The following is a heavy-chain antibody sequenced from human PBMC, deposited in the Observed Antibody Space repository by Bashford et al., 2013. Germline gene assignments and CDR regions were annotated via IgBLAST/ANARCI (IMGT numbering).Heavy chain of an antibody. J-gene: IGHJ4*02. V-gene: IGHV3-23*01. CDR3: ANSPDKGY. D-gene: IGHD3-9*01. Sequence: VRQAPGKGLEWVSSISSAGGTNYADSVKGRFTISRDSSKNTLYLQLNSLRGEDTAVYYCANSPDKGYWGQGTLVTVSS. CDR2: ISSAGGT.